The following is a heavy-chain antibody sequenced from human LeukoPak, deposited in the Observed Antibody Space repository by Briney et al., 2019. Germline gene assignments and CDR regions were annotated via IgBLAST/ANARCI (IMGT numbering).Heavy chain of an antibody. D-gene: IGHD6-19*01. V-gene: IGHV4-38-2*02. CDR1: GYSISSGYY. J-gene: IGHJ4*02. Sequence: PSETLSLTCAVSGYSISSGYYWGWIRQPPGKGLEWIGSIYHSGSTYYNPSLKSRVTISVDTSKNQFSLKLSSVTAADTAVYYCAKDTYGWPYFFDYWGQGTLVTVSS. CDR3: AKDTYGWPYFFDY. CDR2: IYHSGST.